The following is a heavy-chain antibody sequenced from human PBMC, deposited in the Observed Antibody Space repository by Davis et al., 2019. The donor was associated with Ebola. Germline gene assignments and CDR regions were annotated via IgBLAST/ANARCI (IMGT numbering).Heavy chain of an antibody. V-gene: IGHV1-46*01. CDR3: ARYCSGGSCHSHYYYYGMDV. CDR2: INPSGGST. CDR1: GYTFTSYG. D-gene: IGHD2-15*01. Sequence: AASVKVSCKASGYTFTSYGISWVRQAPGQGLEWMGIINPSGGSTSYAQKFQGRVTMTRDTFTSTVYMELSSLRSEDTAVYYCARYCSGGSCHSHYYYYGMDVWGQGTTVTVSS. J-gene: IGHJ6*02.